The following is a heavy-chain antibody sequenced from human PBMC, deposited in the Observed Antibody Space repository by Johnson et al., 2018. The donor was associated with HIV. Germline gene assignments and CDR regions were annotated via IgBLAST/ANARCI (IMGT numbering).Heavy chain of an antibody. J-gene: IGHJ3*01. Sequence: QVQLVESGGGLVQPGGSLRVSCAASGFTFRDYHMSWIRQAPGKGVEWLSFISGSGCIIYYADSVKGRVTISRDNAKNTLYLQMSSLRAEDTAMYYCARDGESQQLPLGDAFDVLGQGTMVTVSS. V-gene: IGHV3-11*04. CDR1: GFTFRDYH. CDR3: ARDGESQQLPLGDAFDV. D-gene: IGHD6-13*01. CDR2: ISGSGCII.